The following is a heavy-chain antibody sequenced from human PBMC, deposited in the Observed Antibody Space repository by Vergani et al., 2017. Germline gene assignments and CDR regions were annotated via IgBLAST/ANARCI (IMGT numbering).Heavy chain of an antibody. CDR3: ARVTYYYDSSGYSPRAFDI. Sequence: QVQLQESGPGLVKPSQTLSLTCTVSGGSISSGSYYWSCIRQPAGKGLEWIGRIYTSGSTNYNPSLKSRVTMSVDTSKNQFSLKLSSVTAADTAVYYCARVTYYYDSSGYSPRAFDIWGQGTMVTVSS. J-gene: IGHJ3*02. CDR2: IYTSGST. D-gene: IGHD3-22*01. V-gene: IGHV4-61*02. CDR1: GGSISSGSYY.